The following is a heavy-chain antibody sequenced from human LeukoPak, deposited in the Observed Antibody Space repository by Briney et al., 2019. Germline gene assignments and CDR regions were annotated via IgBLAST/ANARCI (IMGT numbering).Heavy chain of an antibody. Sequence: GESLKISCKGSGYSFTSYWIGWVRQMPGQGPEWIGIIHPRDSETVYTPSFQGQVTISADKSISTAYLQWSSLKASDTATYYCARRGNSGYYSRSGGVDYWGQGTLVTVSS. CDR3: ARRGNSGYYSRSGGVDY. CDR1: GYSFTSYW. J-gene: IGHJ4*02. V-gene: IGHV5-51*01. D-gene: IGHD3-22*01. CDR2: IHPRDSET.